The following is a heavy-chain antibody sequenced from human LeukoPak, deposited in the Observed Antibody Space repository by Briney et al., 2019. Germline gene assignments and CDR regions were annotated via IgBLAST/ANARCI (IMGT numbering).Heavy chain of an antibody. D-gene: IGHD5-12*01. CDR1: EYSFTSYW. J-gene: IGHJ3*02. CDR2: IYPGDSDT. V-gene: IGHV5-51*01. CDR3: ARPPSGRAGTYDAAFDI. Sequence: GESLKISCKGSEYSFTSYWIGWVRQMPGKGLEWMGIIYPGDSDTRYSPSFQGQVTISADKSISTAYLQWSSLKASDTAMYYCARPPSGRAGTYDAAFDIWGQGTMVTVSS.